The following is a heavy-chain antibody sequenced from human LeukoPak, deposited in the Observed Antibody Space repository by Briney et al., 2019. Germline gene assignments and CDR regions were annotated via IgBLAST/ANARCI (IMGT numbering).Heavy chain of an antibody. CDR1: GFTPGSA. Sequence: ASVKVSCKASGFTPGSAVQRVRQARGQRLEWVGWIVVHSGHTNYAQKFQERVTITRDMSTNTDYMELSNLRTEDTAVYYCVADHPNYGYWGQGTLITVSP. V-gene: IGHV1-58*01. J-gene: IGHJ4*02. CDR3: VADHPNYGY. CDR2: IVVHSGHT. D-gene: IGHD5-24*01.